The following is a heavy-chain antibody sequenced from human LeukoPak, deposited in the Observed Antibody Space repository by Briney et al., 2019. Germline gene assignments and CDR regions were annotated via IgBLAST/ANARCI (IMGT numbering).Heavy chain of an antibody. CDR3: AKVLGYSYGFGY. Sequence: GGSLRLSCAASGFTFSSYAMSWVRQAPGKGLEWVSAISGSGGSTYYADSVKGRFTISRDNSTNTLYLQMNSLRAEDTAVYYCAKVLGYSYGFGYWGQGTPVTVSS. D-gene: IGHD5-18*01. CDR2: ISGSGGST. CDR1: GFTFSSYA. J-gene: IGHJ4*02. V-gene: IGHV3-23*01.